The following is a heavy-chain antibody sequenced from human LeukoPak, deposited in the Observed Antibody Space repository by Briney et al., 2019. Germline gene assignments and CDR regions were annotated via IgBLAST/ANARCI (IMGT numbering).Heavy chain of an antibody. CDR1: GFIFSDYT. V-gene: IGHV3-21*01. J-gene: IGHJ4*02. D-gene: IGHD4-17*01. CDR2: ITTTSAYI. CDR3: ARDIVHGDYVSAY. Sequence: GGSLRLSRAASGFIFSDYTLNWVRQAPGKGLEWVSSITTTSAYIYYADSVKGRFTISRDNAKNSLYLQMNSLRADDTAVYYCARDIVHGDYVSAYWGQGTLVTVSS.